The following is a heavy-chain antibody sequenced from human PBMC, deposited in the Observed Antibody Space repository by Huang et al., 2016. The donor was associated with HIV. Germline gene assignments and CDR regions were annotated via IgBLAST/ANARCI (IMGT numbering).Heavy chain of an antibody. V-gene: IGHV3-74*01. D-gene: IGHD2-15*01. J-gene: IGHJ3*02. CDR2: IKSDGRTT. Sequence: EEHLVESGGGLVQHGGSLRLSCEASGFKFSNDWMQWGRQALGKWMMWVSRIKSDGRTTDYADYVKGRFTSSRDNAKNTLYLQMSSLTAEDTAIYYCARAGGFEIWGQGTVVTVSS. CDR3: ARAGGFEI. CDR1: GFKFSNDW.